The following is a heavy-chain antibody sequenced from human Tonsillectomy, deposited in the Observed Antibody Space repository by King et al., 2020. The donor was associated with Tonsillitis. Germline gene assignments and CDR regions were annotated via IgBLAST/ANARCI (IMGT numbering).Heavy chain of an antibody. D-gene: IGHD2/OR15-2a*01. CDR3: ARSLSRSSRDAFDI. CDR1: GFTFSSYS. Sequence: DVQLVESGGGLVKPGGSLRLSCAASGFTFSSYSMNWVRQAPGKGLEWVSSISSIMSYIYYADSVKGRFTISRDNAKNSLYLQMNSLRAEDTAVYYCARSLSRSSRDAFDIRGQGTMVTVSS. J-gene: IGHJ3*02. CDR2: ISSIMSYI. V-gene: IGHV3-21*01.